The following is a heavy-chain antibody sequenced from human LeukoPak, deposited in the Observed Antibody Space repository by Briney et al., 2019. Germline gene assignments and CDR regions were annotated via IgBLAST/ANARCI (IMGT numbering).Heavy chain of an antibody. CDR1: GYRFSSNH. V-gene: IGHV1-46*01. D-gene: IGHD1-1*01. J-gene: IGHJ4*02. CDR3: ARDSNWAFDS. Sequence: ASVKVSCKASGYRFSSNHMHWVRQAPGQGLEWMGIIKSGGGGTTYAQKFQGRIALTRDTSTTTFYMDLNNLRFEDTAAYYCARDSNWAFDSWGQGTLVTVSS. CDR2: IKSGGGGT.